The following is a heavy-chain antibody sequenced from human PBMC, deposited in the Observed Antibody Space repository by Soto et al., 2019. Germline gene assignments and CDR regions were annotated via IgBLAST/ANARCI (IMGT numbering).Heavy chain of an antibody. V-gene: IGHV4-39*01. CDR3: ARILHDSSGYYYFDH. D-gene: IGHD3-22*01. CDR2: IYYTGIP. J-gene: IGHJ4*01. CDR1: GGSISSSDYD. Sequence: PXETLSLPCTVAGGSISSSDYDWGWIRQPPGKGLEWIASIYYTGIPYNNPSLRSRVTMSVDTSQNQFSLKLTSVTAADTAVYYCARILHDSSGYYYFDHWGHGTLVTVSS.